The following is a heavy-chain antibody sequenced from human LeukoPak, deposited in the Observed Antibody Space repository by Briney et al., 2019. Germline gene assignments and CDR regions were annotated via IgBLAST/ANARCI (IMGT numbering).Heavy chain of an antibody. CDR2: INPNSGGT. Sequence: ASVKVSCKASGYTFTGYYMHWVRQAPGQGLDWMGLINPNSGGTNYAQKFQGRVTMTRDTSISTAYMELSRLRSDDTAVYYCARQFPAASPYFDYWGQGTLVTVSS. V-gene: IGHV1-2*02. J-gene: IGHJ4*02. CDR3: ARQFPAASPYFDY. CDR1: GYTFTGYY. D-gene: IGHD2-2*01.